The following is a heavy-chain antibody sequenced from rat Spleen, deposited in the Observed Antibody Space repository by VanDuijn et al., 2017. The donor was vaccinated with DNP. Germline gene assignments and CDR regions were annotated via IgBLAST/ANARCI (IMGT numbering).Heavy chain of an antibody. Sequence: EVQLVESGGGLVQPGRSLKLSCAASGYTFSDYNMAWVRQAPKKGLEWVATISYDGSSTYYRDSVKGRFTASRDNAKSTLYLQMNSLRSEDMATYYCVRPDYYAGSYPFFWGPGTMVTVSS. CDR3: VRPDYYAGSYPFF. CDR2: ISYDGSST. J-gene: IGHJ1*01. D-gene: IGHD1-12*02. V-gene: IGHV5-7*01. CDR1: GYTFSDYN.